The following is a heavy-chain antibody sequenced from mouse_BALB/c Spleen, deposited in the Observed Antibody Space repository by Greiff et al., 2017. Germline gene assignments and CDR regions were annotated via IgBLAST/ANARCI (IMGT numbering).Heavy chain of an antibody. Sequence: QVQLQQSGPGLVQPSQSLSITCTVSGFSLTSYGVHWVRQSPGKGLEWLGVIWSGGSTDYNAAFISRLSISKDNSKSQVFFKMNSLQANDTAIYYCARNGTTVVATNYYYAKDYWGQGTSVTVSS. CDR2: IWSGGST. D-gene: IGHD1-1*01. CDR3: ARNGTTVVATNYYYAKDY. J-gene: IGHJ4*01. V-gene: IGHV2-2*02. CDR1: GFSLTSYG.